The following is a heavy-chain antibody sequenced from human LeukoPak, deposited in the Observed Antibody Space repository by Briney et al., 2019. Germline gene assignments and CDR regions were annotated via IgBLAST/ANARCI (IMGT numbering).Heavy chain of an antibody. J-gene: IGHJ4*02. Sequence: PSETLSLTCTVSGGSISNFYWSWIRQSPGKGLEWIGYIYYSGSTNYSPSLKSRVTMSVEASKKQFSLKLSSVTAADTAVYYCAREGWLQLRAFDYWGQGTLVTVSS. CDR2: IYYSGST. D-gene: IGHD5-24*01. V-gene: IGHV4-59*01. CDR3: AREGWLQLRAFDY. CDR1: GGSISNFY.